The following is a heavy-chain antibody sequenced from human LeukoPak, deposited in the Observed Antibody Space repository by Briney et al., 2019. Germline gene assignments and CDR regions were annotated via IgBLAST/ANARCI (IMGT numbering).Heavy chain of an antibody. V-gene: IGHV4-34*01. Sequence: SETLSLTCAVYGGSFSGYYWSRIRQPPGKGLEWIGEINHSGSTNYNPSLKSRVTISVDTSKNQFSLKLTSVTAADAAVYYCARDGALDYGDYWYFDLWGRGTLVTVSS. CDR1: GGSFSGYY. CDR2: INHSGST. D-gene: IGHD4-17*01. CDR3: ARDGALDYGDYWYFDL. J-gene: IGHJ2*01.